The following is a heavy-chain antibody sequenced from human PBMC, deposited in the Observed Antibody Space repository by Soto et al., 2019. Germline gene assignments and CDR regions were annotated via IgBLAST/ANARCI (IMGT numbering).Heavy chain of an antibody. D-gene: IGHD3-22*01. CDR1: GFTFSSYE. Sequence: GSLRLSCAASGFTFSSYEMNWVRQAPGKGLEWVSYISSSGSTIYYADSVKGRFTISRDNAKNSLYLQMNSLRAEDTAVYYCARDTLYTSGPFDYWGQGTLVTVSS. V-gene: IGHV3-48*03. CDR2: ISSSGSTI. CDR3: ARDTLYTSGPFDY. J-gene: IGHJ4*02.